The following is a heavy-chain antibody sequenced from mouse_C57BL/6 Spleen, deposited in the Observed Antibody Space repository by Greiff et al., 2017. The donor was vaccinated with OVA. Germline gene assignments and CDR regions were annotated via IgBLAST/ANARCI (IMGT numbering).Heavy chain of an antibody. CDR3: AREFQGYYFAMDY. CDR2: IYPGDGDT. CDR1: GYAFSSSW. D-gene: IGHD2-3*01. V-gene: IGHV1-82*01. Sequence: QVQLQQSGPELVKPGASVKISCKASGYAFSSSWMNWVKQRPGKGLEWIGRIYPGDGDTNYNGKFKGKATLTADESSSTAYMQLSSLTSEDSAVYFCAREFQGYYFAMDYWGQGTSVTVSS. J-gene: IGHJ4*01.